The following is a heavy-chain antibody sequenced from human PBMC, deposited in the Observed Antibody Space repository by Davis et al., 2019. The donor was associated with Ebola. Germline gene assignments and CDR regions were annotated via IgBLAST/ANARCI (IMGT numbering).Heavy chain of an antibody. D-gene: IGHD3-22*01. V-gene: IGHV3-23*01. J-gene: IGHJ4*02. CDR3: TKALECDSGFCSPFEY. Sequence: GESLKISCVASGLTISSFSMNWVRQAPGKGLEWVSAISGSGGSTYYADSVKGRFTISRDNSKNTLYLQMNTLRAEDTAVYYCTKALECDSGFCSPFEYWGQGTLVTVSS. CDR1: GLTISSFS. CDR2: ISGSGGST.